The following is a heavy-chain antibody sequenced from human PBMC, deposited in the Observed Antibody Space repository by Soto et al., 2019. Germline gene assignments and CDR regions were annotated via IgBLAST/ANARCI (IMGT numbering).Heavy chain of an antibody. J-gene: IGHJ6*02. CDR3: ARQWELSGYYYGMDV. Sequence: QVQLVQSGAEVKKPGASVKVSCKASGYTFTSYDINWVRQATGQGLEWMGWMSPNSGNTGFAQKFQGRVTMTRDNSISTAYMELSSLRSEDTAVYYCARQWELSGYYYGMDVWGQGTTVTVSS. CDR1: GYTFTSYD. CDR2: MSPNSGNT. D-gene: IGHD1-26*01. V-gene: IGHV1-8*01.